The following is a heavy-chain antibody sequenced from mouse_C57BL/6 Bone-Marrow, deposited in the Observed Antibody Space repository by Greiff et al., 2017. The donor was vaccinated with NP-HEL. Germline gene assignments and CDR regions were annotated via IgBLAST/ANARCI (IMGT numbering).Heavy chain of an antibody. CDR2: ISDGGRYT. V-gene: IGHV5-4*01. CDR3: ARGPIYYYGSSPLDY. D-gene: IGHD1-1*01. CDR1: GFTFSSYA. Sequence: DVHLVESGGGLVKPGGSLKLSCAASGFTFSSYAMSWVRQTPEKRLEWVATISDGGRYTYYPDNVKGRFTISRDNAKNNLYLQMSHLKSEDTAMYYCARGPIYYYGSSPLDYWGQGTTLTVSS. J-gene: IGHJ2*01.